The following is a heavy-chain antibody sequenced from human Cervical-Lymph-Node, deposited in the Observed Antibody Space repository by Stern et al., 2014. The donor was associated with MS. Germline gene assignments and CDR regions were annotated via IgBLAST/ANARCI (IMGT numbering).Heavy chain of an antibody. CDR3: ATQGASGFGIAPTTF. J-gene: IGHJ4*02. CDR2: INANTATP. D-gene: IGHD1-1*01. V-gene: IGHV7-4-1*02. CDR1: GYIFTSAA. Sequence: QVQLQQSGSEVKKPGASVKVSCKASGYIFTSAAMNWVRQAPGQGLEWMGWINANTATPTYAWGFAGSSVSSVDTSVSTASLHSNNLELDNTAMYYGATQGASGFGIAPTTFWGQGTLVTVSS.